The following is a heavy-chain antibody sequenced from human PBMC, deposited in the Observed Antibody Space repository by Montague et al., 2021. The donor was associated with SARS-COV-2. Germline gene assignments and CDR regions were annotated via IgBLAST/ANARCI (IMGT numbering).Heavy chain of an antibody. V-gene: IGHV2-70*11. CDR2: IDWDGDK. Sequence: PALVKPTQTLTLTCTFSGFSLSTSGMCMTWIRQPPGKALEWLARIDWDGDKYYNTSLKSRLTISKDTSKNLVVLTMTNMDPVDTATYYCGRGPSDTYYYNGMDVWGRGTTVTVSS. J-gene: IGHJ6*02. CDR3: GRGPSDTYYYNGMDV. CDR1: GFSLSTSGMC.